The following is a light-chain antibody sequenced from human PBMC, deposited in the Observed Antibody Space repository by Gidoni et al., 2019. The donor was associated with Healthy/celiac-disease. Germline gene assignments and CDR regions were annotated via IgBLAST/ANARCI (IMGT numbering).Light chain of an antibody. Sequence: DIQMTQSPSSLSASVGDRVTITCRASQSISSYLNWYQQKPGKAAKLLIYAASSLQSGVPSRFSGSGSGTDFTLTISSLQPEDFATYYCQQSYSTLFYFGPXTKVDIK. CDR1: QSISSY. V-gene: IGKV1-39*01. CDR3: QQSYSTLFY. CDR2: AAS. J-gene: IGKJ3*01.